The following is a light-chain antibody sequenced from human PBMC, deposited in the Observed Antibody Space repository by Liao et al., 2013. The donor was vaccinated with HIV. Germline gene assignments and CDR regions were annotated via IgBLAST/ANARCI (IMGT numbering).Light chain of an antibody. V-gene: IGLV3-21*04. Sequence: SYVLTQSPSTSVAPGKTASITCGGDSVGSKSVHWYQQKPGQAPVLVIYHDSDRPSGIPERFSGSNSGNTATLTITRVEGGDEADYYCQVWDSSSDHYVFGTGTKVTVL. J-gene: IGLJ1*01. CDR3: QVWDSSSDHYV. CDR2: HDS. CDR1: SVGSKS.